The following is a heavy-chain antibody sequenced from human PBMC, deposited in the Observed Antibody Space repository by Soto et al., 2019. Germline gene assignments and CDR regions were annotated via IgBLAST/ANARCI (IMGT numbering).Heavy chain of an antibody. V-gene: IGHV3-23*01. Sequence: EVQLLESGGGLVQPGGSLRLSCAASGITFTKYAMAWVRQTPGRGLEWVSGISGSGGGTYYADSVKGRFTISRDNSKNTMVMEMNSLRAEDTAKYYCVGDYGGLEGFDIWGQGTMVTVSS. J-gene: IGHJ3*02. D-gene: IGHD4-17*01. CDR3: VGDYGGLEGFDI. CDR2: ISGSGGGT. CDR1: GITFTKYA.